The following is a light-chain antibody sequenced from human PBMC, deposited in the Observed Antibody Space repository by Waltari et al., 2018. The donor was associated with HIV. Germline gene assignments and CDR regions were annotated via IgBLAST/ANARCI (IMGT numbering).Light chain of an antibody. CDR3: CSYAGSQIYV. CDR2: KDS. V-gene: IGLV3-25*03. CDR1: ALPKQY. Sequence: SYELTQPPSVSVSPGQTARITCSGDALPKQYAYWYQQKPGQAPVLVIYKDSERPSGIPERFSGSSSGTTVTLTISGVQAEDEADYYCCSYAGSQIYVFGTGTKVTVL. J-gene: IGLJ1*01.